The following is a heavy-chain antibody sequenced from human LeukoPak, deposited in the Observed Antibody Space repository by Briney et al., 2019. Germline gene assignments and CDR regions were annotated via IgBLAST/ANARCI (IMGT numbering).Heavy chain of an antibody. V-gene: IGHV3-23*01. D-gene: IGHD3-9*01. CDR2: ISGSGGGT. CDR1: GFSFSSYA. Sequence: GGSLRLSCAASGFSFSSYAMSWVRQSPGKGLEWVSAISGSGGGTYYADSVKGRFTISGDNPKNTLYLQMNSLRAEDTAVYYCAKDPLGNILTGYYVFYYFDYWGQGTLVTVSS. J-gene: IGHJ4*02. CDR3: AKDPLGNILTGYYVFYYFDY.